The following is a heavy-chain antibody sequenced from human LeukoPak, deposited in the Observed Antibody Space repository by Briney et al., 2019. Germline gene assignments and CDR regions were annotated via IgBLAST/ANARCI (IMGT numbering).Heavy chain of an antibody. J-gene: IGHJ5*02. D-gene: IGHD3-22*01. CDR1: GGSISSSSYY. Sequence: SETLSLTCTVSGGSISSSSYYWGWIRQPAGKGLEWIERIYTSGSTNYNPSLKSRVTISVDTSKNQFSLKLSSVTAADTAVYYCARWVYYYDSSGYPSWFDPWGQGTLVTVSS. CDR2: IYTSGST. CDR3: ARWVYYYDSSGYPSWFDP. V-gene: IGHV4-61*02.